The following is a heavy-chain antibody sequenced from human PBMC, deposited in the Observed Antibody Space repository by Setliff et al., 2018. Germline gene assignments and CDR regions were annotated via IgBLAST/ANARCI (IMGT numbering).Heavy chain of an antibody. D-gene: IGHD3-22*01. Sequence: PSETLSLTCAVYGASFSGTYCSWIRQSPGKGLEWIGEINHTGSPNWIGEINHSGSPNYNPSLKSQVTMSVDTSKNQFSLKLTSVSAADTAVYYCRVWVDMIEVDSWAQGTLVTVSS. V-gene: IGHV4-34*01. CDR1: GASFSGTY. J-gene: IGHJ4*02. CDR2: INHSGSP. CDR3: RVWVDMIEVDS.